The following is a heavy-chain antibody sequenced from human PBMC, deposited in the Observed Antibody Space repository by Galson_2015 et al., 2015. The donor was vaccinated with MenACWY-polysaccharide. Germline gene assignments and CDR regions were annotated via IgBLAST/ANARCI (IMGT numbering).Heavy chain of an antibody. J-gene: IGHJ4*02. CDR1: DCSIRIGYF. CDR3: ARVEKYSGSFYIFY. D-gene: IGHD1-26*01. CDR2: IFHSGTT. Sequence: SEPLSLTCAVSDCSIRIGYFWGWIRQPPGKGLEWNASIFHSGTTYYDPSLKSRVTISVDTSKNQFSLMLISLTAADTAVYYCARVEKYSGSFYIFYWGQGTLVTVSS. V-gene: IGHV4-38-2*01.